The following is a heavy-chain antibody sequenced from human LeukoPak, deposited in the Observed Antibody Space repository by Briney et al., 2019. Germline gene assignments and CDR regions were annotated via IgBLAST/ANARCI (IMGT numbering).Heavy chain of an antibody. CDR3: ARELSDYGDYFNPFDY. CDR1: GFTFSSYA. D-gene: IGHD4-17*01. CDR2: ISCDGSNK. V-gene: IGHV3-30-3*01. J-gene: IGHJ4*02. Sequence: GGSLRLSCAASGFTFSSYAMHWVRQAPGKGLEWVAVISCDGSNKYYADSVKGRFTISRDNSKNTLYLQMNSLRAEDTAVYYCARELSDYGDYFNPFDYWGQGTLVTVSS.